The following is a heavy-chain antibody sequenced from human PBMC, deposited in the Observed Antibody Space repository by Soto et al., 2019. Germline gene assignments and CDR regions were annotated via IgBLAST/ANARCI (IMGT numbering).Heavy chain of an antibody. CDR3: ASGKRGYSYGYSLSSLDY. D-gene: IGHD5-18*01. V-gene: IGHV1-18*01. CDR1: GYTFTSYG. J-gene: IGHJ4*02. Sequence: SVKVSCKASGYTFTSYGISWGRQAPGQRLEWMGWISAYNGNTNYAQKLQGRVTMTTDTSTSTAYMELRSLRSDDTAVYYCASGKRGYSYGYSLSSLDYWDQGTLVTVSS. CDR2: ISAYNGNT.